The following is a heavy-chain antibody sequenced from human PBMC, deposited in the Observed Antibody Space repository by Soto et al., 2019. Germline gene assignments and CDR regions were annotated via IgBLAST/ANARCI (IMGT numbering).Heavy chain of an antibody. J-gene: IGHJ6*02. CDR3: AKMSDPHDYYYYGMDV. CDR2: ISYDGSNK. CDR1: GFTFSSYG. D-gene: IGHD3-3*01. Sequence: GGSLRLSCAASGFTFSSYGMHWVRQAPGKGLEWVAVISYDGSNKYYADSVKGRFTISRDNSKNTRYLQMNSLRAEDTAVYYCAKMSDPHDYYYYGMDVWGQGTTVTVSS. V-gene: IGHV3-30*18.